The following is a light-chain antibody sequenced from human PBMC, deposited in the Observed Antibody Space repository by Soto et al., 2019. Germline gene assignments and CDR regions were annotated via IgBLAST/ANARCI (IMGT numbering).Light chain of an antibody. J-gene: IGKJ2*01. Sequence: EIVLTQSPATLSLSPGERATLSCRASQSVSSYLAWYQQKPGQAPRLLIYDSSNMATAIPARFSGTGSATDFTLTISSLEPEDCAGYYCQQRSNWPPYTCGQGTKLAIK. CDR3: QQRSNWPPYT. CDR1: QSVSSY. V-gene: IGKV3-11*01. CDR2: DSS.